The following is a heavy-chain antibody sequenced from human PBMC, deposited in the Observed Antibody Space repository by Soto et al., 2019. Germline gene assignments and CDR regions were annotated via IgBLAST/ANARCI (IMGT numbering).Heavy chain of an antibody. CDR1: GYTFTSYG. CDR2: IRAYNGNT. J-gene: IGHJ4*02. V-gene: IGHV1-18*01. Sequence: QVQLVQSGTEVKKPGASVKVSCKASGYTFTSYGISWVRQAPGQGLEWMGWIRAYNGNTNYAQKLKGRVTMPTDTSTSTASMELRSLRSEDTAVYYCARDAPPEDYWGQGTLVTVSS. CDR3: ARDAPPEDY.